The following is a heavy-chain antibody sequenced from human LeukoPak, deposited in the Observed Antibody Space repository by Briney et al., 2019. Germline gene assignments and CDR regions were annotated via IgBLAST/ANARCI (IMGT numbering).Heavy chain of an antibody. J-gene: IGHJ4*02. V-gene: IGHV4-39*01. CDR1: GGSISSSSYY. CDR2: IYYSGST. Sequence: PSETLSLTCTVSGGSISSSSYYWGWIRQPPGKGLEWIGSIYYSGSTYYNPSLKSRVTMSVDTSKNQFSLQLSSVTAADTAVYYCARHPEEVDYWGQGTLVTVSP. CDR3: ARHPEEVDY.